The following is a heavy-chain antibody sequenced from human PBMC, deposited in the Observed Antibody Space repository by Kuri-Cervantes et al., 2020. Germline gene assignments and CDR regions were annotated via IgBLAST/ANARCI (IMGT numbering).Heavy chain of an antibody. D-gene: IGHD3-16*01. CDR1: GGSFSGYY. CDR2: IYYSGST. CDR3: AVGAGHNWFDP. J-gene: IGHJ5*02. Sequence: SQTLSLTCAVYGGSFSGYYWSWIRQPPGKGLEWIGYIYYSGSTNYNPSLKSRVTISVDTSKNQFSLKLSSVTAADTAVYYCAVGAGHNWFDPWGQGTLVTVSS. V-gene: IGHV4-59*01.